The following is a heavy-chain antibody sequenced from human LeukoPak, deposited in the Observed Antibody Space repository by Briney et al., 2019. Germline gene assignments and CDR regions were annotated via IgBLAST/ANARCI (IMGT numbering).Heavy chain of an antibody. CDR3: ARDYYTSGSHDY. J-gene: IGHJ4*02. CDR2: INQDGSET. Sequence: PGGSRDLSCAAPGFTFSSYWMTWVRQAPGKGLEWVANINQDGSETYYVDSVKGRFTISRHNAKNSLFLQMNSLRAEDTAVYYCARDYYTSGSHDYWGQGTLVSVAP. CDR1: GFTFSSYW. D-gene: IGHD3-10*01. V-gene: IGHV3-7*04.